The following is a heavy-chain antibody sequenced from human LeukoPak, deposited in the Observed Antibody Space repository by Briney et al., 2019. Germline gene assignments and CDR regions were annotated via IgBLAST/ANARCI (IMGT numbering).Heavy chain of an antibody. Sequence: ASVKVSCKASGYTFTSYDINWVRQATGQGLEWMGWMNPNSGNTGYAQKFQGRVTMTRSTSISIAYMEVSSLRSEDTAVYYCARGTRGDILTGYSLGYWGQGTLVTVSS. V-gene: IGHV1-8*01. J-gene: IGHJ4*02. CDR1: GYTFTSYD. CDR2: MNPNSGNT. D-gene: IGHD3-9*01. CDR3: ARGTRGDILTGYSLGY.